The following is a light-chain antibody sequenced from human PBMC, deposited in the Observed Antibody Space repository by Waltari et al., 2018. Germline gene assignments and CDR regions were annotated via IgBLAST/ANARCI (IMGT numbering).Light chain of an antibody. J-gene: IGLJ3*02. CDR1: SGAFGNYNR. CDR2: DVT. V-gene: IGLV2-18*02. CDR3: SSPTTSITWV. Sequence: QSALTQPPSVSGSPGQSVTISCTATSGAFGNYNRVSWYQQSPGPAPKLMIYDVTNRPSGFPHRFSGSKSGNTASLTISGLQAEDEADYYCSSPTTSITWVFGGGTKLTVL.